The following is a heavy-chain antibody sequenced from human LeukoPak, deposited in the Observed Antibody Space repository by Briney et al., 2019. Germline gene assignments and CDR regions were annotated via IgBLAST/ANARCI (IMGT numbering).Heavy chain of an antibody. CDR3: ARRSLVRTVGYYYGMDV. CDR2: IYYSGST. Sequence: PSETLSLTCTVSGGSISSDYWSWIRQPPGKGLEWIGYIYYSGSTNYNPSLKSRATISVDTSKKQFSLKLTSVTAADTAVYYCARRSLVRTVGYYYGMDVWGQGITVTVSS. J-gene: IGHJ6*02. CDR1: GGSISSDY. D-gene: IGHD1-26*01. V-gene: IGHV4-59*08.